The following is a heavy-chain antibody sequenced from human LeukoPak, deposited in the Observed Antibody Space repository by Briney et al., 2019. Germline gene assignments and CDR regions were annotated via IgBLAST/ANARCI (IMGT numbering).Heavy chain of an antibody. D-gene: IGHD3-16*02. CDR2: IRGGGGGT. V-gene: IGHV3-23*01. J-gene: IGHJ4*02. CDR1: GFTVSSYV. CDR3: AKALTFGGVIVPNFDY. Sequence: PGGSLRLSCAASGFTVSSYVMTWVRQAPGKGLEWVSGIRGGGGGTHYADSVKGRFIISRDNSKNTLYLQMNSLRAEDTAVYYCAKALTFGGVIVPNFDYWGQGTLVTVSS.